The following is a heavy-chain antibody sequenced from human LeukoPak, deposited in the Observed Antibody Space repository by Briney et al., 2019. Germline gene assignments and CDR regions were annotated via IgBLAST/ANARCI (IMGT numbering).Heavy chain of an antibody. J-gene: IGHJ4*02. CDR2: IYHSGST. D-gene: IGHD2-21*02. CDR1: GYSISSGYY. Sequence: SETLSLTCAVSGYSISSGYYWGWIRQPPGKGLEWIGSIYHSGSTYYNPSLKSRVTISVDTSMNQFSLKLSSVAAADTAVYYCARDSYCGGDCAARAVDYWGQGTLVTVSS. CDR3: ARDSYCGGDCAARAVDY. V-gene: IGHV4-38-2*01.